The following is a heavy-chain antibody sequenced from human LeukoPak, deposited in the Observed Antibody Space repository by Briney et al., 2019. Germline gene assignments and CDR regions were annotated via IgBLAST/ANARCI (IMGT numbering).Heavy chain of an antibody. Sequence: SETLSLTCTVSGGSISSSSYYWGWIRQPPGKGLEWIGSIYYSGSTYYNPSLKSRVTVSVDTSKNQFSLKLTSVTAADTAVYYCARGPYKYDGSGAFDIWGQGTMVTVSS. J-gene: IGHJ3*02. CDR3: ARGPYKYDGSGAFDI. CDR2: IYYSGST. V-gene: IGHV4-39*01. CDR1: GGSISSSSYY. D-gene: IGHD3-22*01.